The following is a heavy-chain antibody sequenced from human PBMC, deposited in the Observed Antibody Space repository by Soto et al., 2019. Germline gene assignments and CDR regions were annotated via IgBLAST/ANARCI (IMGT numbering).Heavy chain of an antibody. CDR3: ARDRRTTVTPHYYYYGMDV. V-gene: IGHV1-46*01. CDR1: GYTFTSYY. D-gene: IGHD4-4*01. J-gene: IGHJ6*02. Sequence: QVQLVQSGAEVKKPGASVKVSCKASGYTFTSYYMHWVRQAPGQGLEWMGIINPSGGSTSYAQKXXGRGTMTRDTXXSXVXXELSSLRSEDTAVYYCARDRRTTVTPHYYYYGMDVWGQGTTVTVSS. CDR2: INPSGGST.